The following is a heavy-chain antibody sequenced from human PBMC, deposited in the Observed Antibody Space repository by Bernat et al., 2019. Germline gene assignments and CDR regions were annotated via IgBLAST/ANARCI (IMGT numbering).Heavy chain of an antibody. V-gene: IGHV3-7*01. D-gene: IGHD6-13*01. CDR1: GFTFSSYW. CDR3: ARGPIAAAGTYYYYYMDV. J-gene: IGHJ6*03. CDR2: IKQDGSEK. Sequence: EVQLVESGGGLVQPGGSLRLSCAASGFTFSSYWMSWVRQAPGKGLEWVANIKQDGSEKYYVDDVKGRFTISRDKAKNSLYLRMNSLRAEDTAVYYCARGPIAAAGTYYYYYMDVWGKGTTVTVSS.